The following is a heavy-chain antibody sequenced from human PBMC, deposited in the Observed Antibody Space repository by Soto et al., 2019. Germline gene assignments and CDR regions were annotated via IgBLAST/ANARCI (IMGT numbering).Heavy chain of an antibody. CDR3: ARGTEVVPAAADDYYGMGV. CDR1: GYTFTSYD. V-gene: IGHV1-8*01. CDR2: MNPNSGNT. J-gene: IGHJ6*02. D-gene: IGHD2-2*01. Sequence: ASVKVSCKASGYTFTSYDINWVRQATGQGLEWMGWMNPNSGNTGYAQKFQGRVTMTRNTSISTAYMELSSLRSEDTAAYYCARGTEVVPAAADDYYGMGVWGQGTTVTVS.